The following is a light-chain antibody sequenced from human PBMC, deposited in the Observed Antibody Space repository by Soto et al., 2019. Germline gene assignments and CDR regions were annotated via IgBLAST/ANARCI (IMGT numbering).Light chain of an antibody. J-gene: IGKJ4*01. CDR3: LQDDSFPLT. V-gene: IGKV1-6*01. CDR2: AAS. Sequence: AVQMTQSPSSLSASVGDRVTITCRASQDIRDDLGWYQQKPGKAPKLLIYAASSLQSGVPSRFSGSGSGTDFTLTISSLQPEDFATYYCLQDDSFPLTFGGGTKVEIK. CDR1: QDIRDD.